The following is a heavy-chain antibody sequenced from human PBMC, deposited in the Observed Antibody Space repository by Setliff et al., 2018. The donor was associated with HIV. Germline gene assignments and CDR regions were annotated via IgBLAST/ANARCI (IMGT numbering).Heavy chain of an antibody. CDR1: GFTVTTYW. J-gene: IGHJ5*02. Sequence: GGSLRLSWAASGFTVTTYWMSWVRQAPGKGLEWVANIKQDGSEKYYLDSVKGRFTISRDNAKNSLYLQMNSLRAEDTAVYYCATGPGRSRTPLEFSGPWGQGTLVTVSS. D-gene: IGHD3-10*01. CDR2: IKQDGSEK. CDR3: ATGPGRSRTPLEFSGP. V-gene: IGHV3-7*01.